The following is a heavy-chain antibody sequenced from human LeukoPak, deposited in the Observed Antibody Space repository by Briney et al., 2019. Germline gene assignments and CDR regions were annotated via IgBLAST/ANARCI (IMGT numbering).Heavy chain of an antibody. J-gene: IGHJ6*03. CDR1: GFTFSSYW. D-gene: IGHD2-2*01. Sequence: PGGSLRLSCAASGFTFSSYWMHWVRQAPGKGLEWVAVIWYDGSNKYYADSVKGRFTISRDNSKNTLYLQMNSLRAEDTAVYYCARDPLTLYCSSTSCYQAYYYMDVWGKGTTVTVSS. V-gene: IGHV3-33*08. CDR2: IWYDGSNK. CDR3: ARDPLTLYCSSTSCYQAYYYMDV.